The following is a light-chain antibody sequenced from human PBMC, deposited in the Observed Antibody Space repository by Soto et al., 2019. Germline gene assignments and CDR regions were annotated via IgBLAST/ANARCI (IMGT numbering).Light chain of an antibody. CDR2: KAS. J-gene: IGKJ1*01. CDR3: QQYSSYST. V-gene: IGKV1-5*03. CDR1: QSISSW. Sequence: DIKMTQSPSTLSASVGDRVTITCRASQSISSWLAWYQQKPGKAPKLLIYKASNLESGVPSRFSGSGSGTEFSLTISSLQPDDVATYYCQQYSSYSTFGQGTKVEIK.